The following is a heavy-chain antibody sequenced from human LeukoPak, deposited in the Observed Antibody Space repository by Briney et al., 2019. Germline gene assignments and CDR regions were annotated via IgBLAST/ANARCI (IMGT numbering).Heavy chain of an antibody. D-gene: IGHD4-17*01. V-gene: IGHV3-48*04. J-gene: IGHJ4*02. CDR1: GFTFSSYG. Sequence: GGSLRLSCAASGFTFSSYGMHWVRQAPGKGLEWVSYISSSGSTIYYADSVKGRFTISRDNAKNSLYLQMNSLRAEDTAVYYCARGGLPYGDYYGFDYWGQGTLVTVSS. CDR2: ISSSGSTI. CDR3: ARGGLPYGDYYGFDY.